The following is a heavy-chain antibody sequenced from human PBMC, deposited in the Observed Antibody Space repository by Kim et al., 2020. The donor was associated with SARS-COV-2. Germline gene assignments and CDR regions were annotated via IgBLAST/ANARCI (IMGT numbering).Heavy chain of an antibody. V-gene: IGHV1-69*13. CDR3: ARSGCGSGSYIHYYYGMDV. D-gene: IGHD3-10*01. Sequence: SVKVSCKASGGTFSSYAINWVRQAPGQGLEWMGGIIPIFGTANYAQKFQGRVTITADESTSTAYMELSSLRSEDTAVYYCARSGCGSGSYIHYYYGMDVWGQGTTVTVSS. CDR2: IIPIFGTA. CDR1: GGTFSSYA. J-gene: IGHJ6*02.